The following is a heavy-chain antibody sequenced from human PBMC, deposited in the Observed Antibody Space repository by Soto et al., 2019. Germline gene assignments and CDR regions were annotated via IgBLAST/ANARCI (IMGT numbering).Heavy chain of an antibody. Sequence: GGSMRLSCAASGVTFSSYAMSWVRKTPGKGLEWVSAISGSGGSTYYADSVKGRFTISRDNSKNTLYLQMNSLRAEDTAVYYCARLLHNPYYYGMDVWGQGTTVTVSS. D-gene: IGHD1-26*01. CDR3: ARLLHNPYYYGMDV. J-gene: IGHJ6*02. CDR2: ISGSGGST. CDR1: GVTFSSYA. V-gene: IGHV3-23*01.